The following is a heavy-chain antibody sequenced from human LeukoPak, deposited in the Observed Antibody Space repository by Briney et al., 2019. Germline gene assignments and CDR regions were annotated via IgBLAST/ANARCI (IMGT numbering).Heavy chain of an antibody. Sequence: GGSLRLSCAASGFTFSSYGMHWVRQAPGKGLEWVAVIRDDGSNKYYADSVKGRFTISRDNSKNTLYLQMNSLRAEDTAVYYCAKRPTTSYFDYWGQGTLVTVSS. CDR1: GFTFSSYG. CDR3: AKRPTTSYFDY. D-gene: IGHD4-17*01. CDR2: IRDDGSNK. J-gene: IGHJ4*02. V-gene: IGHV3-33*06.